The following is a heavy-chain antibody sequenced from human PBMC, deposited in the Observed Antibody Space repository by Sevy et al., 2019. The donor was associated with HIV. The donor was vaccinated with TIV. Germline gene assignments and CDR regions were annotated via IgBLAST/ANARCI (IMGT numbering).Heavy chain of an antibody. J-gene: IGHJ6*03. Sequence: GGSLRLSCAGSGFTFSSYSMDWVRQAPGKGLEWVSYISSSGRTTYYEDSVKGRFTISRDNAKNTLYLQMNSLRDEDTAPYYYARDSTTEENKYFMDVWGKGTPVTVSS. CDR1: GFTFSSYS. CDR3: ARDSTTEENKYFMDV. V-gene: IGHV3-48*02. D-gene: IGHD1-1*01. CDR2: ISSSGRTT.